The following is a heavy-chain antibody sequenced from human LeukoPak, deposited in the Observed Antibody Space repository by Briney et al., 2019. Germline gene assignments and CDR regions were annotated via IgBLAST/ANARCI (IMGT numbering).Heavy chain of an antibody. J-gene: IGHJ4*02. D-gene: IGHD1-26*01. CDR3: KGGSYSRGFDY. CDR2: IRSKAYGGTT. Sequence: GGSLRLSCVVSGFTFSSFDMHWVRQAPGKGLEWVGFIRSKAYGGTTEYAASVKGRFTISRDDSKSIAYLQMNSLKTEDTAVYYWKGGSYSRGFDYWGQGTLVTVSS. V-gene: IGHV3-49*04. CDR1: GFTFSSFD.